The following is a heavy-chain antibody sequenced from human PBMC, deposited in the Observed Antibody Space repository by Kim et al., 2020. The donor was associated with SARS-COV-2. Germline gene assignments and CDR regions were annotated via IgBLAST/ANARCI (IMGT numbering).Heavy chain of an antibody. CDR2: LWYDGSNK. J-gene: IGHJ4*02. D-gene: IGHD2-2*02. CDR1: GFTFSTYG. CDR3: ARGYCGTATCYTGGTYFDY. Sequence: GGSLRLSCAASGFTFSTYGMHWVRQAPGKGLEWVATLWYDGSNKCYPDSVKGRFTVSRDNSKNTLYLQVNSLRAEDTAVYYCARGYCGTATCYTGGTYFDYWGRGTLVTGSS. V-gene: IGHV3-33*01.